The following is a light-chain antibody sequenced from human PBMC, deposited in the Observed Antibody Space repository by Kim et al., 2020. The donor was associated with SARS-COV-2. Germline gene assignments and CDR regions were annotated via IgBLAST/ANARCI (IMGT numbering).Light chain of an antibody. CDR2: GNS. Sequence: QRGPIARTGSSANIGAGYDVHWYQQLPGTAPKLLIYGNSNRPSGVPDRFSGSKSGTTASLAISGLQAEDEADYYCQSYDSSLSDWVFGGGTQLTVL. V-gene: IGLV1-40*01. J-gene: IGLJ3*02. CDR1: SANIGAGYD. CDR3: QSYDSSLSDWV.